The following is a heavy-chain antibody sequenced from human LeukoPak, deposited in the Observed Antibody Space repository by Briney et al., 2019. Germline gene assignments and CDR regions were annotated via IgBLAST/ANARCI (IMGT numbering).Heavy chain of an antibody. D-gene: IGHD1-7*01. CDR3: ARDEEELITQGSYGPDY. CDR2: IASDGNST. V-gene: IGHV3-74*01. CDR1: GFTFSSYW. J-gene: IGHJ4*02. Sequence: GGSLRLSCAASGFTFSSYWMNWVRQAPGKGLVWVSRIASDGNSTTYADSVKGRFSISRDNAKNTLYLQMISLRAEDTAVYYCARDEEELITQGSYGPDYWGQGTLVTVSS.